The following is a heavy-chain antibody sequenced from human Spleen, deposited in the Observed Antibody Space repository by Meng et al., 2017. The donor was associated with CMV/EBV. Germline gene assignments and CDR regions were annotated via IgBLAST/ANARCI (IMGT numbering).Heavy chain of an antibody. Sequence: VHQEEPGPGRVEPSGTLALPCPVSGGSVSSYYWICIRQPAGKGLEWIGLNYTSGSTNNNPSLKSRFTMSVDTSKNQFSLKLSSVTAADTAVYYCARGLEVRYFDWLPHSDYWGQGTLVTVSS. J-gene: IGHJ4*02. V-gene: IGHV4-4*07. D-gene: IGHD3-9*01. CDR2: NYTSGST. CDR3: ARGLEVRYFDWLPHSDY. CDR1: GGSVSSYY.